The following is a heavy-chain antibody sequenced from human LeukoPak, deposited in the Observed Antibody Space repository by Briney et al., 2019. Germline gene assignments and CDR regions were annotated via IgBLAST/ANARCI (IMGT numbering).Heavy chain of an antibody. V-gene: IGHV4-39*01. CDR3: ARQASSTWYYY. CDR1: GFTFSSYA. Sequence: PGGSLRLSCAASGFTFSSYAMSWVRQPPGKGLEWIGIIYYSGSTYYNPSLKSRVTISVDTSKNQFSLKLSSVTAADTAVYYCARQASSTWYYYWGQGTLVTVSS. D-gene: IGHD6-13*01. CDR2: IYYSGST. J-gene: IGHJ4*02.